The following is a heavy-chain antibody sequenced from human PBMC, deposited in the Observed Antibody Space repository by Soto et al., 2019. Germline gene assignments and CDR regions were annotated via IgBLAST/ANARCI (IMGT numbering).Heavy chain of an antibody. CDR2: INHYGTT. CDR1: GASFSGYY. D-gene: IGHD6-6*01. V-gene: IGHV4-34*01. J-gene: IGHJ4*02. CDR3: ARAGDSSSSYSDF. Sequence: SETLSLTCAVYGASFSGYYWNWIRQPPGKGLEWIGEINHYGTTNYNPSLKSRVTISLDTSKSQFSLKLSYVTAADTAVYYCARAGDSSSSYSDFWGQGTLVTVSS.